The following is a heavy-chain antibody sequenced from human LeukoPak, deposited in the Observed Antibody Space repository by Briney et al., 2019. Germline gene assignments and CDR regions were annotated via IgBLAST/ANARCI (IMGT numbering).Heavy chain of an antibody. J-gene: IGHJ4*02. CDR3: ARVFVGPTPYFDY. CDR2: ISYDGRNK. Sequence: PGGSLRLSCAASGLTFSNYAMHWGRQAPGKGLEWVAVISYDGRNKYYADSVKGRFTISRDNSKNTLYLQMNSLRAEDTAVYYCARVFVGPTPYFDYWGQGTLVTVSS. V-gene: IGHV3-30*04. D-gene: IGHD1-26*01. CDR1: GLTFSNYA.